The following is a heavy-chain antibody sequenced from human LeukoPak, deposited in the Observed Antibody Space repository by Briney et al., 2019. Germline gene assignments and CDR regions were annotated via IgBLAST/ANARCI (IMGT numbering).Heavy chain of an antibody. D-gene: IGHD3-10*01. CDR2: INAGNGNT. CDR1: GYTFTSYA. CDR3: ARAGPYYYGSGSLGY. Sequence: ASVKVSCKASGYTFTSYAMHWVRQAPGQRLGWMGWINAGNGNTKYSQKFQGRVTITRDTSASTAYMELSSLRSEDTAVYYCARAGPYYYGSGSLGYWGQGTLVTVSS. J-gene: IGHJ4*02. V-gene: IGHV1-3*01.